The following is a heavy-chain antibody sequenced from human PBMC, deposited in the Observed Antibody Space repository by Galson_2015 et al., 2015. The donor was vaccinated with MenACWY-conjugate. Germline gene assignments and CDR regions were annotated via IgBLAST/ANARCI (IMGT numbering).Heavy chain of an antibody. J-gene: IGHJ5*02. D-gene: IGHD6-6*01. CDR1: GYTFTKYW. Sequence: QSGAEVTKPGESLTISCTGSGYTFTKYWIGWVRQTPGKGLEWMGTIFPGDSDTRYSPSFQGQVTISADRSISTAYLQWSSLKASDTAMYYCARGASSSSSVRYWFDPWGQGTLVIVSS. V-gene: IGHV5-51*01. CDR3: ARGASSSSSVRYWFDP. CDR2: IFPGDSDT.